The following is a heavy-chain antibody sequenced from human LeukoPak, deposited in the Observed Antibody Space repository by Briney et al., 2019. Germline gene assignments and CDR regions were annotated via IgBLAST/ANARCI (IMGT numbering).Heavy chain of an antibody. Sequence: PGGSLRLSCVVSGFTFSNYWMTWVRQAPGKGLEWVAVISYDGSNKYYADSVKGRFTISRDNSKNTLYLQMNSLRAEDTAVYYCAREAYSSGWYGLNAFDIWGQGTMVTVSS. J-gene: IGHJ3*02. CDR1: GFTFSNYW. V-gene: IGHV3-30*03. D-gene: IGHD6-19*01. CDR3: AREAYSSGWYGLNAFDI. CDR2: ISYDGSNK.